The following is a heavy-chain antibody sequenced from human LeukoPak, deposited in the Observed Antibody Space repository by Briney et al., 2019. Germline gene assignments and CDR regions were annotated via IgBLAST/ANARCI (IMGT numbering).Heavy chain of an antibody. CDR3: ARDQEAYCGGDCSYYYYMDV. D-gene: IGHD2-21*01. CDR2: INPNSGGT. CDR1: GYTFTGYY. V-gene: IGHV1-2*02. Sequence: ASVKVSCKASGYTFTGYYMHWVRQAPGQGLEWMGWINPNSGGTNYAQKFQSRVTMTRDTSISTAYMELSRLRSDDTAVYYCARDQEAYCGGDCSYYYYMDVWGKGTTVTVSS. J-gene: IGHJ6*03.